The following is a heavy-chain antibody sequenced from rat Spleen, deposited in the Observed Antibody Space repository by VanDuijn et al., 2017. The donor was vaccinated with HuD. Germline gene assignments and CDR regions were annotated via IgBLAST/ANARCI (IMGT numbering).Heavy chain of an antibody. CDR2: ISYDGTAT. CDR3: ARQTTY. V-gene: IGHV5-25*01. CDR1: GLSFSNYD. Sequence: EVQLVESGGGAVQPGRSMKLSCAASGLSFSNYDMAWVRQAPTKGLEWVASISYDGTATYYRDSVKGRFTISRDNTKSTLYLQMDSLRSEDTATYYCARQTTYWGQGVMVTVSS. D-gene: IGHD1-10*01. J-gene: IGHJ2*01.